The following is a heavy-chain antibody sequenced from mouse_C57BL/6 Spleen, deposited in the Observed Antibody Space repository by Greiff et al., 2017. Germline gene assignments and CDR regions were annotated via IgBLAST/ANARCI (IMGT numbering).Heavy chain of an antibody. D-gene: IGHD1-1*01. CDR2: ISDGGSYT. J-gene: IGHJ2*01. V-gene: IGHV5-4*01. Sequence: EVQQVESGGGLVKPGGSQKLSCAASGFTFSSYAMSWVRQTPEKRLEWVATISDGGSYTYYPDNVKGRFTISRDNAKNHLYLQMSHLKSEDTAMYYCAREGGITTVVDYFDYWGQGTTLTVSS. CDR1: GFTFSSYA. CDR3: AREGGITTVVDYFDY.